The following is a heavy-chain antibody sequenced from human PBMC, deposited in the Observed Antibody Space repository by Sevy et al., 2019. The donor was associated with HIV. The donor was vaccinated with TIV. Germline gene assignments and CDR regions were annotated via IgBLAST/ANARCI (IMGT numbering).Heavy chain of an antibody. D-gene: IGHD6-13*01. J-gene: IGHJ4*02. V-gene: IGHV4-61*01. Sequence: SETLSLTCTVSGGSLSSGSYYWSWIRQPPGKGLEWIGYISYIGSTNYNPSLKSRVTISVDTYKNQLSLRLITVTAADTAVYYCVRDRIASAGGYFDNWGQGTLVTVSS. CDR1: GGSLSSGSYY. CDR3: VRDRIASAGGYFDN. CDR2: ISYIGST.